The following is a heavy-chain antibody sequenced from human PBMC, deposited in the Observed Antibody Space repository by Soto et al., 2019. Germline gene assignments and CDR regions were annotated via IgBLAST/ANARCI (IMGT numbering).Heavy chain of an antibody. CDR2: IIPIFGTA. J-gene: IGHJ4*02. Sequence: QVQLVQSGAEVKKPGSSVKVSCKASGGTFSRYSISWVRQAPGQGLEWMGGIIPIFGTANYAQKFQGRVTITADESTSTAYLELSSLRSEDTAVYYCASGGYSYGSVGFEGFDYWGQGTLVTVSS. CDR3: ASGGYSYGSVGFEGFDY. V-gene: IGHV1-69*12. D-gene: IGHD5-18*01. CDR1: GGTFSRYS.